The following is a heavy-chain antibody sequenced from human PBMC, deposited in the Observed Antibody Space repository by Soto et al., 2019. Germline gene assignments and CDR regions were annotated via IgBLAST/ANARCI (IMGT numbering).Heavy chain of an antibody. D-gene: IGHD3-10*01. J-gene: IGHJ3*02. CDR2: ISGGGYST. CDR1: GFTFSSYA. Sequence: PGGSLRLSCAASGFTFSSYAMSWVRQAPGKGLEWVSGISGGGYSTDYADSVKGRFTISRDNSKNTLYLQMNSLRVEDTAVYYFAKDMVSSTASDAFDTWGPGTMVTVSS. V-gene: IGHV3-23*01. CDR3: AKDMVSSTASDAFDT.